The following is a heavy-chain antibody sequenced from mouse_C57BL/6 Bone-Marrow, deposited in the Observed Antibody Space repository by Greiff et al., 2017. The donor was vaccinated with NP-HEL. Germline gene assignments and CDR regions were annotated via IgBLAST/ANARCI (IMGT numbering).Heavy chain of an antibody. CDR3: ASPDGYNWYFDV. V-gene: IGHV1-55*01. Sequence: VQLQQPGAELVKPGASVKMSCKASGYTFTSYWITWVKQRPGQGLEWIGDIYPGSGSTNYNEKFKSKATLTVDTSSSTAYMQLSSLTSEDSAVYYCASPDGYNWYFDVWGTGTTVTVSS. CDR2: IYPGSGST. D-gene: IGHD2-3*01. J-gene: IGHJ1*03. CDR1: GYTFTSYW.